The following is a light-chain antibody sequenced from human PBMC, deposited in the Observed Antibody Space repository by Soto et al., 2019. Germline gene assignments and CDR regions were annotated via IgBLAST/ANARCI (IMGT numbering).Light chain of an antibody. J-gene: IGKJ2*01. CDR1: QSISQY. Sequence: DIQMTQSPSSLSASVGDRVTITCRASQSISQYLAWDQQKPGKAPKLLIYDASTLEGGIPSRFSGSGSGTKFTLTISSLQPADFATYYCQQYSSASTFGQGTKLGIK. V-gene: IGKV1-5*01. CDR3: QQYSSAST. CDR2: DAS.